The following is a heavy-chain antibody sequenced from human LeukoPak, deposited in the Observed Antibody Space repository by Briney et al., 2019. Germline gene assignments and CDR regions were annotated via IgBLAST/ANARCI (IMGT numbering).Heavy chain of an antibody. D-gene: IGHD3-10*01. Sequence: GGSLRLSCAASKFTFSSYWMHWVRQAPGKGLVWVSRINPDGSTTNYTDSVKGRFTISRDNAKNTLYLQMNSLRAEDTAVYYCARVLLGSWDWFDPWGQGTLVTVSS. CDR2: INPDGSTT. V-gene: IGHV3-74*01. CDR1: KFTFSSYW. J-gene: IGHJ5*02. CDR3: ARVLLGSWDWFDP.